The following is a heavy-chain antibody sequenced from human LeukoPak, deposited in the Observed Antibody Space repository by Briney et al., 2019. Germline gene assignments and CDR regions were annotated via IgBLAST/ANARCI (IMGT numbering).Heavy chain of an antibody. CDR1: GYSISSGYY. D-gene: IGHD3-10*01. CDR2: IYHSGST. V-gene: IGHV4-38-2*02. J-gene: IGHJ5*02. Sequence: SETLSLTCTVSGYSISSGYYWGWIRQPPGKGLEWIGSIYHSGSTYYNPSLRSRVTISVDTSKNQFSLKLSSVTAADTAVYYCARRRNYYYGSGSPWFDPWGQGTLVTVSS. CDR3: ARRRNYYYGSGSPWFDP.